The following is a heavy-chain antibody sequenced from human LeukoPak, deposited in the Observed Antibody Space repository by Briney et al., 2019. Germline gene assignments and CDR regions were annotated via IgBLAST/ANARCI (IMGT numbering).Heavy chain of an antibody. CDR2: INPNSGGT. CDR3: AISRAHCTNGVCYSGYFDY. Sequence: ASVKVSCKASGYTFTGYYMHWVRQAPGQGLEWMGRINPNSGGTNYAQKFQGRVTMTRDTSISTAYMELSRLRSDDTAVYYCAISRAHCTNGVCYSGYFDYWGQGTLVTVSS. CDR1: GYTFTGYY. V-gene: IGHV1-2*06. D-gene: IGHD2-8*01. J-gene: IGHJ4*02.